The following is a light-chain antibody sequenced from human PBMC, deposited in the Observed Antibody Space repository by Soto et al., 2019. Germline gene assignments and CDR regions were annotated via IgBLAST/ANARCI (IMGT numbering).Light chain of an antibody. V-gene: IGLV2-14*01. CDR2: EVS. J-gene: IGLJ1*01. CDR1: SSDVGAYNR. Sequence: QSALTQPASVSGSPGQSITISCTGTSSDVGAYNRVSWYQQYSGKAPKLMISEVSNRPSGVSNRFSGSKSGNTASLTISGLQAEDEADYYCLSYTTTSSYVFGTGTKLT. CDR3: LSYTTTSSYV.